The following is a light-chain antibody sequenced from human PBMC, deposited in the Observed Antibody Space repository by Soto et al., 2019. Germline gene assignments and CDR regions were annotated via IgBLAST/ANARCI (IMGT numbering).Light chain of an antibody. CDR2: AAS. Sequence: IVLTQSPGTLSLSPGERATLSCRASQSVRNNYLAWYQQRPRQAPRLLIYAASSRATGIPDRFSGSGAGTDFTLTISRLEPEEFAVYYCQQYGTSPRTFGQGTKVDIK. J-gene: IGKJ1*01. CDR3: QQYGTSPRT. V-gene: IGKV3-20*01. CDR1: QSVRNNY.